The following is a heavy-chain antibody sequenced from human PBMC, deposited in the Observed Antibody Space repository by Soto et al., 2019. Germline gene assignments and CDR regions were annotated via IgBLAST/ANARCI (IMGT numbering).Heavy chain of an antibody. V-gene: IGHV4-4*02. J-gene: IGHJ2*01. CDR3: ARSAYYDSRYLNL. CDR1: GGSISSNSW. D-gene: IGHD3-3*01. CDR2: IYHSGIT. Sequence: QVQLQESGPGLVKPSGTLSLTCAVSGGSISSNSWWSWVRQPPGKGLEWIGEIYHSGITSYNPSLKSRVTMSVDKSQNQFSLNLSSVTAADTAVYYCARSAYYDSRYLNLWGRGTLVIVSS.